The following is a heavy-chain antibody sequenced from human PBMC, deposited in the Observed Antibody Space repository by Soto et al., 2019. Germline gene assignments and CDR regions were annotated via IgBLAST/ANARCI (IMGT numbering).Heavy chain of an antibody. CDR2: MNPGSGDT. CDR1: RYTFASYG. Sequence: ASVKVSCKASRYTFASYGISWVRQATGQGLEWMGWMNPGSGDTVYAQKFQGRVTMTRDISIATAYMEVSSLRSDDTAIYYCPRMATLGSLNWFDPWGQGTLVTVSS. CDR3: PRMATLGSLNWFDP. J-gene: IGHJ5*02. D-gene: IGHD3-10*01. V-gene: IGHV1-8*02.